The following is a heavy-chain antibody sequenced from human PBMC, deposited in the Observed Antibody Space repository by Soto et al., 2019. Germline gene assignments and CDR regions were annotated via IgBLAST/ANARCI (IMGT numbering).Heavy chain of an antibody. CDR3: AREVAEDGTNYSVYGMDV. CDR1: GGRVSSYSCS. V-gene: IGHV6-1*01. Sequence: SQTVPLSEAICGGRVSSYSCSWYYFRQNTTRGLMWLGRTYYRSKWYNDYAVSVKSRITINPDTSKNQFSLQLNSVTPEDTAVYYCAREVAEDGTNYSVYGMDVWVQGTTVTVS. J-gene: IGHJ6*02. D-gene: IGHD6-13*01. CDR2: TYYRSKWYN.